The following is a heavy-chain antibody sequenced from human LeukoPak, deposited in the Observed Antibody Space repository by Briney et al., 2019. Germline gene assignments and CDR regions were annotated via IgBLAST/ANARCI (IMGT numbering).Heavy chain of an antibody. CDR2: ISSSGSTI. D-gene: IGHD3-10*01. Sequence: GGSLRLSCAASGFPFNEYYMSWIRQAPGKGLEWVSSISSSGSTIYYADSVKGRFTISRDKAKNSLYLQMNSLRVEDTAVYYCARVGDSYYYYGMDVWGQGTTVTVSS. CDR3: ARVGDSYYYYGMDV. CDR1: GFPFNEYY. V-gene: IGHV3-11*04. J-gene: IGHJ6*02.